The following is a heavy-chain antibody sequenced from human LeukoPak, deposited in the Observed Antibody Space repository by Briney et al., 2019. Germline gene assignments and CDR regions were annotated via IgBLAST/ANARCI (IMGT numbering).Heavy chain of an antibody. Sequence: GGSLRLSCAASGFTFSSYWMSWVRQAPGKGLEWVANIKQDGSEKYYVDSVKGRSTISRDNAKNSLYLQMNSLRAEDTAVYYCAFDCSGGSCYINWGQGTLVTVSS. CDR3: AFDCSGGSCYIN. CDR1: GFTFSSYW. D-gene: IGHD2-15*01. V-gene: IGHV3-7*03. CDR2: IKQDGSEK. J-gene: IGHJ4*02.